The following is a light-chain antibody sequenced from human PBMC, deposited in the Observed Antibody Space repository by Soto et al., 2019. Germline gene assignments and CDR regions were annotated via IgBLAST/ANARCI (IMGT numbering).Light chain of an antibody. Sequence: EIVMTQSPATLSVSPGERATLSCRASQSVRTSIAWYQHKPGQAPRLLIYGASTRATGIPARISGSGSGTEFTLTISSLQSEDFAVYYCQQYNIWPQTFGQGTKVDIK. CDR3: QQYNIWPQT. CDR1: QSVRTS. CDR2: GAS. J-gene: IGKJ1*01. V-gene: IGKV3-15*01.